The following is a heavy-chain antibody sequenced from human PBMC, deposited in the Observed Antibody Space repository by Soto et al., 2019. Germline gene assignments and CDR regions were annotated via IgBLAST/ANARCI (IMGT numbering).Heavy chain of an antibody. CDR3: ARGGYSKRYYYYGMDV. CDR2: IWYDGSNK. Sequence: QVQLVESGGGVVQPGRSLRLSCAASGFTFSSYGMHWVRQAPGKGLEWVAVIWYDGSNKYYADSVKGRFTISRDNSKNTLYLQMNSLRAEDTAVYYCARGGYSKRYYYYGMDVWGQGTTVTVSS. V-gene: IGHV3-33*01. J-gene: IGHJ6*02. D-gene: IGHD4-4*01. CDR1: GFTFSSYG.